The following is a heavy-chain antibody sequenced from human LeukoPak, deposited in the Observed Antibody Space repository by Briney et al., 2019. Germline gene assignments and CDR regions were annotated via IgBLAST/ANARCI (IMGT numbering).Heavy chain of an antibody. Sequence: SETLSLTCTVSGGSISSYYWSWIRQPPGKGLEYIGYIYYSGSTNYNPSLKSRVTISVDTSKNQFSLKLSSVTAADTAVYYCATTPGVGAMEGHDYWGQGTLVTVSS. CDR3: ATTPGVGAMEGHDY. CDR2: IYYSGST. V-gene: IGHV4-59*01. D-gene: IGHD1-26*01. J-gene: IGHJ4*02. CDR1: GGSISSYY.